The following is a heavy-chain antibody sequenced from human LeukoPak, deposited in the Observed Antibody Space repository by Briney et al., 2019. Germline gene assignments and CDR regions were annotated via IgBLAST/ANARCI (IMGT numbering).Heavy chain of an antibody. J-gene: IGHJ3*02. CDR2: ISSSGSTI. CDR3: ARDWGILTGYYRGPPDVAFDI. Sequence: PGGSLRLSCAASGFTFSDYYMSWIRQAPGKGLEWVSYISSSGSTIYYADSVKGRFTISRDNAKNSLYLQMNSLRAEDTAVYYCARDWGILTGYYRGPPDVAFDIWGQGTMVTVSS. V-gene: IGHV3-11*01. D-gene: IGHD3-9*01. CDR1: GFTFSDYY.